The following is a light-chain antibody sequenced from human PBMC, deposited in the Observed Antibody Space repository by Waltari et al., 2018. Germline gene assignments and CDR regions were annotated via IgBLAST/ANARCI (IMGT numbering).Light chain of an antibody. Sequence: DIQMTPSPSSLSASVGDRVTITCRARENVNNDLNWYQQKPGKAPKLLIYKASTVQSGVPSRFSGSGSGTDYTFTISSLQSEDVATYCGHHGYGTAWTFGQGTEVEIE. J-gene: IGKJ1*01. CDR3: HHGYGTAWT. CDR2: KAS. CDR1: ENVNND. V-gene: IGKV1-39*01.